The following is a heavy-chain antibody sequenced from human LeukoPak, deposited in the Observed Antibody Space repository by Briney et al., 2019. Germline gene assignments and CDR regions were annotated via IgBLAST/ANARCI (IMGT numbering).Heavy chain of an antibody. J-gene: IGHJ5*02. CDR1: GYTFTGYY. CDR3: AILGGYCSSTSCGSNWFDP. CDR2: INPNSGGT. D-gene: IGHD2-2*01. V-gene: IGHV1-2*02. Sequence: ASVKVSCKASGYTFTGYYMHWVRQAPGQGLEWMGWINPNSGGTNYAQKFQGRVTMTRDTSTSTAYMELSRLRSDDTAVYYCAILGGYCSSTSCGSNWFDPWGQGTLVTVSS.